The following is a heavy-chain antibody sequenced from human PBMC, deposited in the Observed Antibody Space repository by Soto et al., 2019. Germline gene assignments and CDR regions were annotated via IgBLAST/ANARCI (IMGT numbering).Heavy chain of an antibody. Sequence: QVQLVQSGAEVKKPGSSVKVSCKASGGTFSSYTISWVRQAPEQGLEWMGRIIPILGIANYAQKFQGRVTITADKSTSTAYMELSSLRSEDTAVYYCARPSEMATGLDYWGQGTLVTVSS. CDR3: ARPSEMATGLDY. D-gene: IGHD5-12*01. CDR2: IIPILGIA. V-gene: IGHV1-69*02. CDR1: GGTFSSYT. J-gene: IGHJ4*02.